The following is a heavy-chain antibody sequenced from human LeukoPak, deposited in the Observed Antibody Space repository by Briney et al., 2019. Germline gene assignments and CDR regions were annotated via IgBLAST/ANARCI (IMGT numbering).Heavy chain of an antibody. CDR2: INHSGST. CDR3: ARGALSDP. J-gene: IGHJ5*02. CDR1: GGSFSGYY. V-gene: IGHV4-34*01. Sequence: SETLSLTCAVYGGSFSGYYWSWIRQPPGKGLEWIGEINHSGSTNYNPSLKSRVTISVDTSKNQFSLKLSSVTAADTAVYYCARGALSDPWGQDPGHRLL.